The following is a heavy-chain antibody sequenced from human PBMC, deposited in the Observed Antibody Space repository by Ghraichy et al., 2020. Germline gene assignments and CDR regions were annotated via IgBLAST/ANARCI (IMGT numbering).Heavy chain of an antibody. V-gene: IGHV4-34*01. D-gene: IGHD3-22*01. J-gene: IGHJ5*02. Sequence: SETLSLTCAVYGGSFSGYYWSWIRQPPGKGLEWIGEINHSGSTNYNPSLKSRVTISVDTSKNQFSLKLSSVTAADTAVYYCATEAVDSSGYYYHWGQGTLVTVSS. CDR2: INHSGST. CDR1: GGSFSGYY. CDR3: ATEAVDSSGYYYH.